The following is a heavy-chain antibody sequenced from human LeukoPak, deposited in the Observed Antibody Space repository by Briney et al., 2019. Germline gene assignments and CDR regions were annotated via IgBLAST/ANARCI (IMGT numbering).Heavy chain of an antibody. V-gene: IGHV3-15*01. CDR3: TTDIVSDSSGYWVIDFDY. CDR2: IKSKTDGGTT. Sequence: GGSLRLSCAASGFTFSNAWMSWVRQAPGKGLEWVGRIKSKTDGGTTDYAAPVKGRFTISRDDSKNTLYLQMNSLKTEDTAVYYCTTDIVSDSSGYWVIDFDYWGQGTLVTVSS. D-gene: IGHD3-22*01. CDR1: GFTFSNAW. J-gene: IGHJ4*02.